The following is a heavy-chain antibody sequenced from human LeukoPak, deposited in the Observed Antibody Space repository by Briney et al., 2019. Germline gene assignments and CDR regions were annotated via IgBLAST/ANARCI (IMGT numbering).Heavy chain of an antibody. CDR2: ISGSGGST. J-gene: IGHJ4*02. CDR3: AKMTVIVGGGSFDY. D-gene: IGHD2-15*01. CDR1: GFTFSSYA. Sequence: GGSLRLSCAASGFTFSSYAMSWVRQAAGKGLEWVSAISGSGGSTYYADSVKGRFTISRDNSKNTLYLQMNSLRAEDTAVYYCAKMTVIVGGGSFDYWGQGTLVTVSS. V-gene: IGHV3-23*01.